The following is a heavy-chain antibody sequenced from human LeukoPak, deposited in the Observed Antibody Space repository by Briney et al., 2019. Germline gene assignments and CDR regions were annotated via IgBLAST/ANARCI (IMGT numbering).Heavy chain of an antibody. D-gene: IGHD2-21*02. V-gene: IGHV4-59*12. Sequence: SETLSLTCTVSGGSISSYYWSWIRQPPGKGLEWIGYIYYSGSTNYNPSLKSRVTISVDTSKNQFSLKLSSVTAADTAVYYCAREAHCGGDCPAGTWFDPWGQGTLVTVSS. CDR2: IYYSGST. J-gene: IGHJ5*02. CDR3: AREAHCGGDCPAGTWFDP. CDR1: GGSISSYY.